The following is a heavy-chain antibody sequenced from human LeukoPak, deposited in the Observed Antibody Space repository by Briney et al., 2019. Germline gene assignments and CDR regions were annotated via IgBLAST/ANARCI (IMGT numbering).Heavy chain of an antibody. D-gene: IGHD3-10*01. V-gene: IGHV4-61*02. Sequence: SETLSLTCTVSGGSISSGSYYWSWIRQPAGKGLEWIGRIYTSGSTNYNPSLKSRVTISVDTSKNQFSLKLSSVTAADTAVYYCARDQGWFGESDAFDMWGQGTMVTVSS. CDR3: ARDQGWFGESDAFDM. CDR2: IYTSGST. CDR1: GGSISSGSYY. J-gene: IGHJ3*02.